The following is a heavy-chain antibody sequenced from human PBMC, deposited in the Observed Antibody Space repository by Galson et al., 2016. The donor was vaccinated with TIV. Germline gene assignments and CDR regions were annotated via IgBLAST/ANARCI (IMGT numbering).Heavy chain of an antibody. CDR2: IDSEGDNT. D-gene: IGHD1-1*01. J-gene: IGHJ6*02. CDR1: GFTFSTYW. V-gene: IGHV3-74*01. CDR3: ARGPLDTDRQYYYYYGLDV. Sequence: SLRLSCAASGFTFSTYWMHWVRQAPGKGLVWVSRIDSEGDNTRYADSVTGRFTISRDNAKNTLYLQMSSLGADDTAVYYCARGPLDTDRQYYYYYGLDVWGQGTAVTVSS.